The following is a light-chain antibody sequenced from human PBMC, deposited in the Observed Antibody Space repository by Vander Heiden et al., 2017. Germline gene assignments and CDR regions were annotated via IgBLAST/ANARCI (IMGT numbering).Light chain of an antibody. V-gene: IGKV1-5*03. CDR2: KTS. CDR3: QQYKTYSPT. Sequence: DIQMTQSPSTLSASVRDRVTITCRASRSISTWLAWYQQKPGKAPKLLIYKTSTLQSGVPSRFSRSGSGKEFTLTISSLQPDDFATYYCQQYKTYSPTFGQGTKVEIK. CDR1: RSISTW. J-gene: IGKJ1*01.